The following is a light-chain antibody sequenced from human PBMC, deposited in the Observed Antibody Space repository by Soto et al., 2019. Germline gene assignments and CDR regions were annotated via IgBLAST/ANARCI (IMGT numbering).Light chain of an antibody. CDR2: LNSDGSH. J-gene: IGLJ3*02. V-gene: IGLV4-69*01. Sequence: QSVLTQSPSASASRGASVKLTCTLSSGHSNYAIAWHQQQPEKGPRYLMRLNSDGSHNKGDGIPDRFSGSSSGAERYLIISSLQSEDEADYYCQTWGTGIVVFGGGTKLTVL. CDR1: SGHSNYA. CDR3: QTWGTGIVV.